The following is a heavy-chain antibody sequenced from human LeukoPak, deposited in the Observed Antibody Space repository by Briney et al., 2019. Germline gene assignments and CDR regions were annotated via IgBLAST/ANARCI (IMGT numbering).Heavy chain of an antibody. J-gene: IGHJ6*02. CDR3: ARQRSIGYCSGGSCYSGPSYYYGMDV. Sequence: SETLSLTCAVYGGSFSGYYWSWIRQPPGKGLEWIGEINHSGSTNYNPSLKSRVTISVDTSKNQFSLKLSSVTAADTAVYYCARQRSIGYCSGGSCYSGPSYYYGMDVWGQGTTVTVPS. D-gene: IGHD2-15*01. CDR2: INHSGST. V-gene: IGHV4-34*01. CDR1: GGSFSGYY.